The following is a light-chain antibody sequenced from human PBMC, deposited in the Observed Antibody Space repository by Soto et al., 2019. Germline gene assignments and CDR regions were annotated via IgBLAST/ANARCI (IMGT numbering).Light chain of an antibody. CDR2: RDN. Sequence: QSVLTQPPSASGAPGQRVTISCSGSSSNIGRHDVYWYQHLPGTAPRVLIYRDNQRSSGVPDRFSGSKSGTSASLAISGLQSEDEAEYFCSSYAGRRTLYVFGTGTKLTVL. CDR3: SSYAGRRTLYV. V-gene: IGLV1-47*01. J-gene: IGLJ1*01. CDR1: SSNIGRHD.